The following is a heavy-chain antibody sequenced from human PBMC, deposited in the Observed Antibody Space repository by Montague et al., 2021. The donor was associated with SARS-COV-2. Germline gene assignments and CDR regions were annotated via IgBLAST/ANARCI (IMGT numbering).Heavy chain of an antibody. D-gene: IGHD2-2*01. CDR2: IYHTGST. Sequence: SETLSLTCVVSGDSISTDNWWTWVRLPPGKGLGWVGEIYHTGSTKYKPSLKSRVSMSVDKSWNQFSLRLTSVTAADTAIYYCARFAYRLLFIASYYGMDVWGQGTTVTVSS. CDR1: GDSISTDNW. CDR3: ARFAYRLLFIASYYGMDV. V-gene: IGHV4-4*02. J-gene: IGHJ6*02.